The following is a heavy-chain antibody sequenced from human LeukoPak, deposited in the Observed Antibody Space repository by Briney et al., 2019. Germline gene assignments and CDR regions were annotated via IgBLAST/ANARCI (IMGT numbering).Heavy chain of an antibody. Sequence: GGSLRLSCSASGFTFSSYWMSWVRQAPGKGLEWVAKIKQDGSEKYYVDSVKGRLTISRDNAKNSLYLQMNSLRAEDTAVYYCARGYCSGGSCSKYDYWGQGTLVTVSS. CDR1: GFTFSSYW. D-gene: IGHD2-15*01. V-gene: IGHV3-7*01. CDR2: IKQDGSEK. J-gene: IGHJ4*02. CDR3: ARGYCSGGSCSKYDY.